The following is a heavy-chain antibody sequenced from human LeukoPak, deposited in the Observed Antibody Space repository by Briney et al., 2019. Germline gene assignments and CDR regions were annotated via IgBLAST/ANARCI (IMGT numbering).Heavy chain of an antibody. J-gene: IGHJ4*02. D-gene: IGHD2-2*01. V-gene: IGHV3-30*03. CDR3: ARDRGYCSSTTCYAQYHFDY. CDR1: GFTFSSYG. Sequence: PGRSLRLSCAASGFTFSSYGMHWVRQAPGKGLEWVAFISYDGNDKYYADSVKGRFTISRDNSKNTLYMQMNNLKPEDTAVYYCARDRGYCSSTTCYAQYHFDYWGQGTLVTVSS. CDR2: ISYDGNDK.